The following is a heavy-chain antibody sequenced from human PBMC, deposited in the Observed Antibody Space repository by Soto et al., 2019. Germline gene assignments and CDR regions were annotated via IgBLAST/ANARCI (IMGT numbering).Heavy chain of an antibody. Sequence: QITLKESVPTLVKPTQTLTLTCTFSGFSLSTSGVGVGWIRQPPGKALEWLALIYWDDDKRYSPSLKSRLTITKYTSKNQVVLTMTKMDPVDTATYYCAHSFIGYYYESSGSNWFDPWGQGTLVTVSS. CDR3: AHSFIGYYYESSGSNWFDP. CDR2: IYWDDDK. J-gene: IGHJ5*02. V-gene: IGHV2-5*02. D-gene: IGHD3-22*01. CDR1: GFSLSTSGVG.